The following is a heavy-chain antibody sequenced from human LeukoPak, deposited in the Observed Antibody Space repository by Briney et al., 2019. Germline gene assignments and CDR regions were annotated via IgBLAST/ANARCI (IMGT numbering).Heavy chain of an antibody. CDR2: IYSGGST. CDR1: GFTVSSNY. CDR3: ARGVVVAATRPYGMDV. V-gene: IGHV3-53*01. Sequence: GGSLRLSCAASGFTVSSNYMSWVRQAPGKGLEWVSVIYSGGSTYYADSVKGRFTISRDNSKNTLSLQMNSLRAEDTAVYYCARGVVVAATRPYGMDVWGQGTTVTVSS. D-gene: IGHD2-15*01. J-gene: IGHJ6*02.